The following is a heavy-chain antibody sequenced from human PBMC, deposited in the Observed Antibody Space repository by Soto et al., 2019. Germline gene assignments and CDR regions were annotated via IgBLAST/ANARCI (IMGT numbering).Heavy chain of an antibody. CDR3: ARRPTYYYDSSGYYYSWFDP. J-gene: IGHJ5*02. V-gene: IGHV5-51*01. D-gene: IGHD3-22*01. CDR1: GYSFTSYW. Sequence: PGESLKISCKGSGYSFTSYWIGWVRQMPGKGLEWMGIIYPGDSDTRYSPSFQGQVTISADKSISTAYLQWNSLKASDTAMYYCARRPTYYYDSSGYYYSWFDPWGQGTLVTVSS. CDR2: IYPGDSDT.